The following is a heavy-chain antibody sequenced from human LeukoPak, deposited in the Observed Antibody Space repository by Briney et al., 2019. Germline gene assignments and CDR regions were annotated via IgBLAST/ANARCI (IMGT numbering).Heavy chain of an antibody. V-gene: IGHV1-69*05. Sequence: GGSLRLSCAASGFTFSSYAISWVRQAPGQGLEWMGGIIPIFGTANYAQKFQGRVTITTDESTSTAYMELSSLRSEDTAVYYCASKGASDGYNWGYFDYWGQGTLVTVSS. CDR2: IIPIFGTA. D-gene: IGHD5-24*01. CDR1: GFTFSSYA. CDR3: ASKGASDGYNWGYFDY. J-gene: IGHJ4*02.